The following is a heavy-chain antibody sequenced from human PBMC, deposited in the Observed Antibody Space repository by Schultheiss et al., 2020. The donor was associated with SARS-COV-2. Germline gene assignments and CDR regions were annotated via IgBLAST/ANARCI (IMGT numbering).Heavy chain of an antibody. J-gene: IGHJ3*02. CDR3: AKGFLDAFDI. CDR1: GGSSSAFY. V-gene: IGHV4-34*01. D-gene: IGHD2/OR15-2a*01. CDR2: VNHSGNT. Sequence: SQTLSLTCAVYGGSSSAFYWTWIRQPPGKGLEWIGEVNHSGNTTYNPSLKSRVIISIDTSKNQFSLKLNSMTAADTAVYYCAKGFLDAFDIWGQGTMVTVSS.